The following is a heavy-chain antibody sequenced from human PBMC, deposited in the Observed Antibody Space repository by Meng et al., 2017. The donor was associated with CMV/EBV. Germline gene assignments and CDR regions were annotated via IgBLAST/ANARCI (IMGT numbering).Heavy chain of an antibody. D-gene: IGHD2-2*01. Sequence: GESLKISCAASGFTFSDYYMSWIRQAPGKGLEWVSYISSSGSTIHYADSVKGRFTISRDNAKNSLYLQMNSLRAEDTAVYYCARDVYCSSTSCYAVAYWGQGTLVTVSS. V-gene: IGHV3-11*04. CDR1: GFTFSDYY. CDR3: ARDVYCSSTSCYAVAY. CDR2: ISSSGSTI. J-gene: IGHJ4*02.